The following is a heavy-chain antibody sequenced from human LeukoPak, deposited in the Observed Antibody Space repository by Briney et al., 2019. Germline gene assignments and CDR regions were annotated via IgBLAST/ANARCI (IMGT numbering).Heavy chain of an antibody. CDR2: ISGRRGSI. V-gene: IGHV3-23*01. CDR3: AKGSSWYDYYYMDV. J-gene: IGHJ6*03. CDR1: GFTCRNYA. Sequence: GGSLRLSCEASGFTCRNYAMSRVRQAPGKELKWVSAISGRRGSIYYADSVKGRFTISGDNSRNTLYLQMNSLRVEDTAVYYCAKGSSWYDYYYMDVWGKGTTVTVSS. D-gene: IGHD6-13*01.